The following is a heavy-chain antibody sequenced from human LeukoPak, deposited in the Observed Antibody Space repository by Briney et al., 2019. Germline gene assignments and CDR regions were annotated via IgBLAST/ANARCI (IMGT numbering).Heavy chain of an antibody. CDR1: GYTFTTYD. J-gene: IGHJ6*03. V-gene: IGHV1-2*02. CDR3: ARGEDAKYYYYYMDV. CDR2: INPNSGGT. D-gene: IGHD3-16*01. Sequence: ASVKVSCKASGYTFTTYDISWVRQATGQGLEWMGWINPNSGGTNYAQKFQGRVTMTRDTSISTAYMELSRLRSDDTAVYYCARGEDAKYYYYYMDVWGKGTTVTVSS.